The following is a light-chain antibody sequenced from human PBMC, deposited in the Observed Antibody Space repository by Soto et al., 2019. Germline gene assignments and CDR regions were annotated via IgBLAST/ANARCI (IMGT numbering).Light chain of an antibody. CDR1: QNINSWS. CDR3: QQYSSSSPMYT. CDR2: GAS. V-gene: IGKV3-20*01. Sequence: ETVLTQSPGTLSLSPGERATLSCRARQNINSWSLAWYQQKPGQAPRLLIYGASTRATFIPDRFSSSGSGTDFTLTISRLGPQDFAVYFCQQYSSSSPMYTFGQGTKLEIK. J-gene: IGKJ2*01.